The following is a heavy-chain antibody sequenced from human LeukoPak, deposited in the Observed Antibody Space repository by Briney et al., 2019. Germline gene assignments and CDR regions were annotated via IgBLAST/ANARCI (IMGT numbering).Heavy chain of an antibody. CDR3: VTRRIAVAAPFDY. V-gene: IGHV4-59*01. CDR1: GASITSYY. Sequence: PSETLSLTCAVSGASITSYYWSWIRQPPGRGLEWIGYIYYSGSTNYNPSLKSRVTMSVDTSKNEFSLKLSSVTTADTAVYYCVTRRIAVAAPFDYWGQGTLVTVSS. CDR2: IYYSGST. J-gene: IGHJ4*02. D-gene: IGHD6-19*01.